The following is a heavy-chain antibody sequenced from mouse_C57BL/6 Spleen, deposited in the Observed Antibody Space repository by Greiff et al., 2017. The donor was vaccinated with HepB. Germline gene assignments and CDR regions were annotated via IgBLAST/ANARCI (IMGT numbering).Heavy chain of an antibody. D-gene: IGHD1-1*01. Sequence: EVQLQQSGPELVKPGASVKISCKASGYSFTGYYMNWVKQSPEKSLEWIGEINPSTGGTTYNQKFKAKATLTVDKSSSTAYMQLKSLTSEDSAVYYCAKKGDTTVVGDYFDYWGQGTTLTVSS. V-gene: IGHV1-42*01. CDR1: GYSFTGYY. CDR2: INPSTGGT. CDR3: AKKGDTTVVGDYFDY. J-gene: IGHJ2*01.